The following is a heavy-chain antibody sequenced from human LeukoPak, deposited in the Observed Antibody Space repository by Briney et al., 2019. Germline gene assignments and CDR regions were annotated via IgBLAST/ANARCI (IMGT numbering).Heavy chain of an antibody. CDR3: ARDRGYCSGGSCCSEWFDR. J-gene: IGHJ5*02. CDR2: IWYDGSNK. V-gene: IGHV3-33*01. Sequence: GRSLRLSCAASGFTFSTYGMHWVRQAPGKGLEWVAVIWYDGSNKYYADSVKGRFTISRDNSKNTLYLQMNSLRAEDTAVYYCARDRGYCSGGSCCSEWFDRWGQGTLVTVSS. D-gene: IGHD2-15*01. CDR1: GFTFSTYG.